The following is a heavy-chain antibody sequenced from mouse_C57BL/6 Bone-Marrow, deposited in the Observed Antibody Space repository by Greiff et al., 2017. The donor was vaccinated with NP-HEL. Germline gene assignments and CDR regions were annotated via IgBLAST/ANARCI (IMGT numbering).Heavy chain of an antibody. Sequence: QVQLQQSGAELVRPGASVKLSCKASGYTFTDYYINWVKQRPGQGLEWIARIYPGSGNTYYNEKFKGKATLTAEKSSSTAYMQLSRLTSEDSAVYFCGRLYDGYQGFDVWGTGTTVTVSS. CDR1: GYTFTDYY. J-gene: IGHJ1*03. D-gene: IGHD2-3*01. CDR3: GRLYDGYQGFDV. CDR2: IYPGSGNT. V-gene: IGHV1-76*01.